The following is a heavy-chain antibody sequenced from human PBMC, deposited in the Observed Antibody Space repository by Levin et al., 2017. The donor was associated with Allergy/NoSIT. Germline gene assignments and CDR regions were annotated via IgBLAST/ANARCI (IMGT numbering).Heavy chain of an antibody. Sequence: SETLSLTCAVYGGSFSGYYWSWIRQPPGKGLEWIGEINHSGSTNYNPSLKSRVTISVDTSKNQFSLKLSSVTAADTAVYYCARGRVYGDTGYFDYWGQGTLVTVSS. D-gene: IGHD4-17*01. J-gene: IGHJ4*02. CDR3: ARGRVYGDTGYFDY. CDR2: INHSGST. V-gene: IGHV4-34*01. CDR1: GGSFSGYY.